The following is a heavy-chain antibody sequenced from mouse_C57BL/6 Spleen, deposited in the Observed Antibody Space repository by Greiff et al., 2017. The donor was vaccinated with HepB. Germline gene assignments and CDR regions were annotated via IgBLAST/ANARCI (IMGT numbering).Heavy chain of an antibody. CDR1: GFTFSSYA. J-gene: IGHJ3*01. Sequence: VQLKQSGGGLVKPGGSLKLSCAASGFTFSSYAMSWVRQTPEKRLEWVATISDGGSYTYYPDNVKGRFTISRDNAKNNLYLQMSHLKSEDTAMYYCAREGTSNTWFAYWGQGTLVTVSA. D-gene: IGHD2-5*01. CDR2: ISDGGSYT. V-gene: IGHV5-4*01. CDR3: AREGTSNTWFAY.